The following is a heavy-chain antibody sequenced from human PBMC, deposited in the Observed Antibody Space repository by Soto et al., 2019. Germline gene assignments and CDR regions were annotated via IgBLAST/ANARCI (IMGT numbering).Heavy chain of an antibody. CDR1: GLTVSGSY. D-gene: IGHD6-13*01. J-gene: IGHJ6*02. V-gene: IGHV3-53*01. CDR3: AKDQSGYSSSWYRNYYYGMDV. CDR2: IYSDGST. Sequence: QPGGSLRLSCAASGLTVSGSYMTWVRQAPGMGLQWVSVIYSDGSTYYADSVKGRFSISRDIAKNMLYLQMNSLRAEDTAVYYCAKDQSGYSSSWYRNYYYGMDVWGQGTTVTVSS.